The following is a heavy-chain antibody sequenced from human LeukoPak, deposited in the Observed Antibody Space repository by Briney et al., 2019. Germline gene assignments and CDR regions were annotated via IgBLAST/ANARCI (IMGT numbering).Heavy chain of an antibody. CDR1: GGPISSYY. J-gene: IGHJ6*02. CDR3: ARGLGDILTGYYYYGMDV. V-gene: IGHV4-59*01. D-gene: IGHD3-9*01. Sequence: SETLSLTCTVSGGPISSYYWSWIRQPPGKGLEWIGYIYYSGSTNYNPSLKSRVTISVDTSKNQFSLKLSSVTAADTAVYYCARGLGDILTGYYYYGMDVWGQGTTVTVSS. CDR2: IYYSGST.